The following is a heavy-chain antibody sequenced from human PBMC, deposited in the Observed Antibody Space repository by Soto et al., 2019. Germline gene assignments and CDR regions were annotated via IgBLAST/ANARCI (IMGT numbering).Heavy chain of an antibody. Sequence: QVQLVQSGGEVQEPGASVKVSCKSSGYTFTSYGISWVRQAPGQGLERMGWISTYNGNTNYGQKFQGRVTMTTDTSTSTAYMELTSLRSDDTAVYYCARDPKVVPLEYWGQGTLVTVSS. D-gene: IGHD2-21*01. CDR1: GYTFTSYG. V-gene: IGHV1-18*01. J-gene: IGHJ4*02. CDR3: ARDPKVVPLEY. CDR2: ISTYNGNT.